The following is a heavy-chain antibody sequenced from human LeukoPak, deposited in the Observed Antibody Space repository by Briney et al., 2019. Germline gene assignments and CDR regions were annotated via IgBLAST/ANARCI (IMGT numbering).Heavy chain of an antibody. D-gene: IGHD4-17*01. J-gene: IGHJ3*02. V-gene: IGHV3-23*01. Sequence: GGSLRLSCAASGFTFSSYAMSWVRQAPGKGLEWVSAISGSGGSTYYADSVKGRFTISRDNSKNTLYLQMNSLRAEDTAAYYCAKLYGDTVAFDIWGQGTMVTVSS. CDR3: AKLYGDTVAFDI. CDR1: GFTFSSYA. CDR2: ISGSGGST.